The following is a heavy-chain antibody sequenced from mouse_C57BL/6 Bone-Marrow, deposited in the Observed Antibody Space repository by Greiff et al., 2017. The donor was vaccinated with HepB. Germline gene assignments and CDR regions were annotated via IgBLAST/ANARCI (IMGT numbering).Heavy chain of an antibody. D-gene: IGHD2-1*01. CDR1: GYTFTSYW. V-gene: IGHV1-55*01. Sequence: QVQLQQSGAELVKPGASVKMSCKASGYTFTSYWITWVKQRPGQGLEWIGDIYPGSGSTNYNEKFKSKATLTVDTSSSTAYMQLSSLTSEDSAVYYCARGRDGNYLAWFAYWGQGTLVTVSA. J-gene: IGHJ3*01. CDR3: ARGRDGNYLAWFAY. CDR2: IYPGSGST.